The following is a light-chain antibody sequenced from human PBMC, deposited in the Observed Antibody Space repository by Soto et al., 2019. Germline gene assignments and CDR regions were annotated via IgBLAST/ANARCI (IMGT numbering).Light chain of an antibody. CDR2: KVS. J-gene: IGKJ1*01. V-gene: IGKV2-30*01. CDR1: QSLAYNDGNTY. CDR3: LQEADRPWT. Sequence: DAVMTQSPLSLPVTLGQPASISCRSSQSLAYNDGNTYVIWFQQRPGQSPRRLIFKVSNRDCGVPDRFTVSGYGTDFTLNTSMESAEDVGIYYCLQEADRPWTIGQMTKV.